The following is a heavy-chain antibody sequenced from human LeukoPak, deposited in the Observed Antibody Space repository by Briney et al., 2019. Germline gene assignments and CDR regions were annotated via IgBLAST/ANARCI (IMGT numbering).Heavy chain of an antibody. CDR2: ISYDGSNK. CDR3: ARLRSGYYYGSGSGYYYYMDV. CDR1: GFTFSDYA. D-gene: IGHD3-10*01. J-gene: IGHJ6*03. V-gene: IGHV3-30*04. Sequence: GWSLRLSCAASGFTFSDYAMHWVRQAPGKGLEWLTFISYDGSNKYYADSVKGRFTISRDNSKNTLYLHMHSLRAEDTAVYYCARLRSGYYYGSGSGYYYYMDVWGKGTTVTISS.